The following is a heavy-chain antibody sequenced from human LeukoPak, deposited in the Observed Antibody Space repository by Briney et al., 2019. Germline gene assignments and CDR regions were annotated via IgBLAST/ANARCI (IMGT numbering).Heavy chain of an antibody. CDR3: AGPSSSGYNDAFNI. CDR1: GYTFTSYD. CDR2: MNPNSGNT. J-gene: IGHJ3*02. Sequence: ASVKVSCKASGYTFTSYDMNWVRQATGQGLEWMGWMNPNSGNTGYAQNFQGRVTMTRNTSISTAYMELSSLRSEDTAVYYCAGPSSSGYNDAFNIWGQGTMVTVSS. V-gene: IGHV1-8*01. D-gene: IGHD3-22*01.